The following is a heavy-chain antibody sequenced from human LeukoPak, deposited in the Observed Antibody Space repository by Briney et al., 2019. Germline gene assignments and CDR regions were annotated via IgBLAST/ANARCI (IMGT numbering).Heavy chain of an antibody. V-gene: IGHV3-21*04. J-gene: IGHJ6*02. D-gene: IGHD3-22*01. CDR2: ISSSSSYI. CDR1: GFTFSSYS. CDR3: AKDDYFDSSGYVYGMDV. Sequence: PGGSLRLSCAASGFTFSSYSMNWVRQAPGKGLEWVSSISSSSSYIYYADSVKGRFTISRDNSKNTLYLQMNSLRAEDTAVYYCAKDDYFDSSGYVYGMDVWGQGTTVTVSS.